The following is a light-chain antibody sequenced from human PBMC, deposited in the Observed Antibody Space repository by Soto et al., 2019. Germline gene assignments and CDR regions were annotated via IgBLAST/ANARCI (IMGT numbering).Light chain of an antibody. CDR3: CSYAGSSTWV. CDR1: SSDVGSHNL. J-gene: IGLJ3*02. Sequence: QSALTQPASVSGSPGQSIIISCTGTSSDVGSHNLVSWYQQHPGKAPKVMIYEGSKRPSGVSNRFSGSKSGNTASLTISGLQAEDEADYYCCSYAGSSTWVFGGGTKLTVL. V-gene: IGLV2-23*01. CDR2: EGS.